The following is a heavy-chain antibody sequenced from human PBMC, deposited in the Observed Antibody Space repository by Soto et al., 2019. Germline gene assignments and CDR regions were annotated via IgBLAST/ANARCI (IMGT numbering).Heavy chain of an antibody. J-gene: IGHJ6*02. CDR3: AKDRPSGSRPYYYGMDV. D-gene: IGHD1-26*01. CDR1: GFTFSSYG. Sequence: GSLRLSCAASGFTFSSYGMHWVRQAPGKRLEWVAVIPYDGSNKYYADSVKGRFTISRDNSKNTLYLQMNSLRAEDTAVYYCAKDRPSGSRPYYYGMDVWGQGTTVTVSS. V-gene: IGHV3-30*18. CDR2: IPYDGSNK.